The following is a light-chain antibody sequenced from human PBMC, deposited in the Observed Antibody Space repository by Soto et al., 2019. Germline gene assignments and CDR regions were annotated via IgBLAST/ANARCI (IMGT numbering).Light chain of an antibody. CDR3: MQALQTPIT. CDR2: LGS. V-gene: IGKV2-28*01. Sequence: DIVMTQSPLSLPVTPGEPASISCRSSQSLLHSNGYNYLDWYLQKPAQSPQLLIYLGSNRSSRVPDRFSGSGSGTDFTLKISRVEAEDVGVYYCMQALQTPITFGQGTRLEIK. J-gene: IGKJ5*01. CDR1: QSLLHSNGYNY.